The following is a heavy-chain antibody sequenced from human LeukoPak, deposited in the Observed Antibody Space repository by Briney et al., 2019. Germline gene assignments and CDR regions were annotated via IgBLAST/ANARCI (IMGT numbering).Heavy chain of an antibody. D-gene: IGHD1-26*01. CDR1: GYSFTSYW. Sequence: GESLKISCKGSGYSFTSYWIGWVRQMPAKGLEWMGIIYPGDSDTRYSPSFQGQVTISADKSISTAYLQRSSLKASDTAMYYCAREEGYTGGSYYDYVHWGQGTLVTVSS. CDR2: IYPGDSDT. CDR3: AREEGYTGGSYYDYVH. J-gene: IGHJ4*02. V-gene: IGHV5-51*01.